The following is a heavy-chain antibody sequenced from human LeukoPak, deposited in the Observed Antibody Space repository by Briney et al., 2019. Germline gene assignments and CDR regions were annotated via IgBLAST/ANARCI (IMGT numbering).Heavy chain of an antibody. CDR1: GGAFSSYT. Sequence: ASVKVSCKASGGAFSSYTISWVRQAPGQGLEWMGWISAYNGNTNYAQKLQGRVTMTTDTSTSTAYMELRSLRSDDTAVYYCARAPLGATQAFDIWGQGTMVTVSS. V-gene: IGHV1-18*01. CDR3: ARAPLGATQAFDI. CDR2: ISAYNGNT. D-gene: IGHD1-26*01. J-gene: IGHJ3*02.